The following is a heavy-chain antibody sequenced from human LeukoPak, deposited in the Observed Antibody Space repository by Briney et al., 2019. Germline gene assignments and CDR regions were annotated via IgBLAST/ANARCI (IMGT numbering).Heavy chain of an antibody. J-gene: IGHJ4*02. CDR2: ISGSGGST. D-gene: IGHD3-10*01. CDR3: ARGTYMVRGVTPDY. Sequence: GGSLRLSCAASGFTFSSYAMSWVRQAPGKGLEWVSAISGSGGSTYYADSVKGRFTISRDNAKNSLYLQMNSLRAEDTAVYYCARGTYMVRGVTPDYWGQGTLVTVSS. V-gene: IGHV3-23*01. CDR1: GFTFSSYA.